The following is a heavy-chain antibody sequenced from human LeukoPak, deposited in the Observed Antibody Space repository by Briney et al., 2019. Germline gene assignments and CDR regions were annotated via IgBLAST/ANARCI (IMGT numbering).Heavy chain of an antibody. CDR1: GGTFGSYA. CDR2: IIPIFGTA. J-gene: IGHJ4*02. D-gene: IGHD2-15*01. V-gene: IGHV1-69*05. Sequence: ASVKVSCKASGGTFGSYAISWVRQAPGQGLEWMGGIIPIFGTANYAQKFQGRVTITTDEFTSTAYMELSSLRSEDTAVYYCATKGKYCSGGSCYSFGYWGQGTLVTVSS. CDR3: ATKGKYCSGGSCYSFGY.